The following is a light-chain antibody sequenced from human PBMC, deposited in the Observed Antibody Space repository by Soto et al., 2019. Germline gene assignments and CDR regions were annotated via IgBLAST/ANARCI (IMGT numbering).Light chain of an antibody. CDR1: TSDVGGYSF. CDR2: EVS. J-gene: IGLJ1*01. V-gene: IGLV2-14*03. CDR3: ASYTSSRAPWI. Sequence: QSVLTQPASVSGSPGQTITISCTGSTSDVGGYSFVSWYRQYPGQAPKLIIFEVSNRPSGLSNRFSDSKSANTASLTIAGLQTEDEADYYCASYTSSRAPWIFGTGTNSPS.